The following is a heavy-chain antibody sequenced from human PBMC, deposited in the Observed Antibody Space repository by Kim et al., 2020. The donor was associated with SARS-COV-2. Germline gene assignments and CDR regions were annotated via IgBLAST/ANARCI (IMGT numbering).Heavy chain of an antibody. Sequence: GGSLRLSCAASGFTFSSYALSWVRQAPGEGLEWVSGITSGGAPFYADSVKGRFTISRDNSKNTLYLQMSSLRAEDTAIYYCAKEVPLVREFHTADYWGQGTLVTVSS. J-gene: IGHJ4*02. V-gene: IGHV3-23*01. CDR2: ITSGGAP. CDR3: AKEVPLVREFHTADY. CDR1: GFTFSSYA. D-gene: IGHD3-10*01.